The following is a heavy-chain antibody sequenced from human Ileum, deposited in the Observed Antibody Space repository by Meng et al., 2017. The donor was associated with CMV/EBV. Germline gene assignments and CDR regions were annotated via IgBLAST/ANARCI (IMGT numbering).Heavy chain of an antibody. CDR2: IRSDGTIT. D-gene: IGHD2-21*02. CDR1: GFPFSSHW. CDR3: ATLPPGY. J-gene: IGHJ4*02. V-gene: IGHV3-74*01. Sequence: EVQVVASGGGLVQWGGSLRLSCAVSGFPFSSHWLAWVRQVPGKGLVWVARIRSDGTITSYADSVKGRFTISRDNAKNTVYLQMNSLRDEDTAVYYCATLPPGYWGQGTLVTVSS.